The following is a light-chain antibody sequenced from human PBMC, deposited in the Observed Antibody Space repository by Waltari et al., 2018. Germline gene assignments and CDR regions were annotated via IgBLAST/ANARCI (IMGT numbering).Light chain of an antibody. CDR1: ASNIGNNF. V-gene: IGLV1-51*01. CDR2: ETN. J-gene: IGLJ3*02. CDR3: GTWDNSLSGWV. Sequence: QSVLTQPPSESAAPGQKVTISCSGAASNIGNNFVSWYQQFPGASPKLLIFETNDRPSGIPARFSGSKSGTSPTLGITGLQTGDEADYYCGTWDNSLSGWVFGTGTKLTVL.